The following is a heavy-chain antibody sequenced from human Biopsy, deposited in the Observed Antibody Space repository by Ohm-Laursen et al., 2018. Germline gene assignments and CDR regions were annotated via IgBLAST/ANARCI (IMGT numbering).Heavy chain of an antibody. J-gene: IGHJ6*02. V-gene: IGHV4-59*07. CDR3: ARATNSTGWPYYYFYGMDV. D-gene: IGHD2/OR15-2a*01. Sequence: SDTLSLTCTVSGGSISSDYWSWIRQTPGKGLEWIGYIYYSGSTNCNPSLKGRVTISVDTSKNQFSLRLNSVTAADTAVYYCARATNSTGWPYYYFYGMDVWGQGTTVTVSS. CDR2: IYYSGST. CDR1: GGSISSDY.